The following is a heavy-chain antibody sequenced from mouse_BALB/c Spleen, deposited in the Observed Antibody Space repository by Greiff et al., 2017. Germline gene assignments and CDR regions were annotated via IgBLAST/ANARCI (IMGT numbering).Heavy chain of an antibody. CDR1: GYTFTSYY. J-gene: IGHJ2*01. V-gene: IGHV1S56*01. CDR3: AKPITTATDYFDY. Sequence: VQLQQSGPELVKPGASVKMSCKASGYTFTSYYIHWVKQRPGQGLEWIGWIYPGDGSTKYNEKFKGKTTLTADKSSSTAYMLLSSLTSEDSAIYFCAKPITTATDYFDYWGQGTTLTVSS. CDR2: IYPGDGST. D-gene: IGHD1-2*01.